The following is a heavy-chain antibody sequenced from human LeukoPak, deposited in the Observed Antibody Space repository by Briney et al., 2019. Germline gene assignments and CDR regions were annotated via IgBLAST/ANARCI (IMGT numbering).Heavy chain of an antibody. J-gene: IGHJ4*02. Sequence: ASVKVSCKASGYTFTNYAISWVRQAPGQGLEWVGWISAYNGNTNYAQKLQGRVTMTTDTSTSTAYMELSSLRSEDTAVYYCARAYSSGLIDYWGQGTLVTVSS. V-gene: IGHV1-18*01. CDR2: ISAYNGNT. CDR1: GYTFTNYA. D-gene: IGHD6-19*01. CDR3: ARAYSSGLIDY.